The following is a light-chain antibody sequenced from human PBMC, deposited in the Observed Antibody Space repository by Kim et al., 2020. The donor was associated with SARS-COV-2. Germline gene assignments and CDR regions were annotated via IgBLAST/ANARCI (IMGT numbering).Light chain of an antibody. CDR1: QSDLHSSNNKYY. V-gene: IGKV4-1*01. CDR2: WTS. Sequence: DIVMTQSPDSLPVSRGERATINCKSSQSDLHSSNNKYYLACYQQKPGQPSKLLIYWTSTRKSGAPDRFSGGGSGTNFFLTIISLHAEDVAIYYCQQYHDIPLTFGQGTKREIK. J-gene: IGKJ2*01. CDR3: QQYHDIPLT.